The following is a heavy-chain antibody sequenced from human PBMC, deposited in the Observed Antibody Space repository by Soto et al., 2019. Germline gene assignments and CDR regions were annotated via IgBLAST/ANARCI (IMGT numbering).Heavy chain of an antibody. Sequence: ASVKISCKASGYTFTGYYMHWVRQAPGQGLEWMGWINPNSGGTNYAQKFQGRVTMTRDTSISTAYTELSRLRSDDTAVYYCARDPQVGSSWYGGFYYGMDAWGQGTTVNGSS. CDR2: INPNSGGT. V-gene: IGHV1-2*02. CDR1: GYTFTGYY. D-gene: IGHD6-13*01. CDR3: ARDPQVGSSWYGGFYYGMDA. J-gene: IGHJ6*02.